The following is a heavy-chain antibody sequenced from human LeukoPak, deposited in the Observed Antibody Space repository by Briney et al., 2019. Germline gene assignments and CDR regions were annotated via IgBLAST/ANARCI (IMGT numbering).Heavy chain of an antibody. CDR1: GGSFSGYY. CDR2: INHSGST. D-gene: IGHD3-10*01. J-gene: IGHJ5*02. Sequence: SETLSLTCAVYGGSFSGYYWSWIRQPPGKGLEWIGEINHSGSTNYNPSLKSRVTISVDTSKNQFSLKLSSVTAADTAVYYCARGSPTVWRRTYGSGSPVLDPWGQGTLVTVSS. CDR3: ARGSPTVWRRTYGSGSPVLDP. V-gene: IGHV4-34*01.